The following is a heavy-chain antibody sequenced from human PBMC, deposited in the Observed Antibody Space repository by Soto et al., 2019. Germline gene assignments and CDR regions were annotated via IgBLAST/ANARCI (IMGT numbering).Heavy chain of an antibody. Sequence: SETLSLTCSVSGDSISRYYWSWIRQPPGKGLEWIGYAYYSGDTGYNPSLQSRVTMAVDTSKNQVSLKLTSVTAADTAVYYCARDRSTYGGGGTGEVKENWFDPWGQGALVTVSS. D-gene: IGHD2-8*01. V-gene: IGHV4-59*01. CDR2: AYYSGDT. CDR1: GDSISRYY. J-gene: IGHJ5*02. CDR3: ARDRSTYGGGGTGEVKENWFDP.